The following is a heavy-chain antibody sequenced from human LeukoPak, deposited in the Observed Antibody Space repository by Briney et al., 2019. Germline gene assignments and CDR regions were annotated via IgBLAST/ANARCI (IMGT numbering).Heavy chain of an antibody. J-gene: IGHJ5*02. CDR1: GFTVSSNY. Sequence: TGGSLRLSCAASGFTVSSNYMSWVRQAPGKGLEWVSVIYSGGSTYYADSVKGRFTISRDNSKNTLYLQMNSLRAEDTAVYYCTRRVNEYCGGDCYSGFWFDPWGQGTLVTVSS. V-gene: IGHV3-53*01. CDR2: IYSGGST. CDR3: TRRVNEYCGGDCYSGFWFDP. D-gene: IGHD2-21*02.